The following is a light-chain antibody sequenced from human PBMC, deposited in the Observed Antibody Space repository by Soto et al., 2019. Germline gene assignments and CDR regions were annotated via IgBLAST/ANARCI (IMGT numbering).Light chain of an antibody. CDR2: DAS. CDR1: QSVSTY. J-gene: IGKJ2*02. Sequence: EIVLTQSPATLSLSAGERATLSCRASQSVSTYLAWYQQKSGQAPRLLIYDASNRATGIPARFSGSGSGTDFTLSISSLEPEDFAVYFCQQYHNWPPCTFGQGTKLEIK. V-gene: IGKV3-11*01. CDR3: QQYHNWPPCT.